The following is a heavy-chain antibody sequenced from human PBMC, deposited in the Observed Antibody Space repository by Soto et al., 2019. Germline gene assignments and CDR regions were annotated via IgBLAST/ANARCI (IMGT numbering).Heavy chain of an antibody. V-gene: IGHV1-69*02. CDR1: GGTFSSYT. D-gene: IGHD3-3*01. CDR2: IIPILGIA. J-gene: IGHJ4*02. Sequence: ASVKVSCKASGGTFSSYTISWVRQAPGQGLDWMGRIIPILGIANYAQKFQGRVTITADKSASTAYMELSSLRSEDTAVYYCARGSRITIFGVVSSYYFDYWGQGTLVTVSS. CDR3: ARGSRITIFGVVSSYYFDY.